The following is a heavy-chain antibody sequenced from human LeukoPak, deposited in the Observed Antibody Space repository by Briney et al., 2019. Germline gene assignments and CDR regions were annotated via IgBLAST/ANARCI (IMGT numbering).Heavy chain of an antibody. J-gene: IGHJ6*03. CDR2: INHSGST. CDR3: ARSGYCSSTSCYRREYYYYYYMDV. Sequence: SETLSLTCAVYGGSFSGYYWSWIRQPPGKGLEWSGEINHSGSTNYNPSLKSRVTISVDTSKNQFSLKLSSVTAADTAVYYCARSGYCSSTSCYRREYYYYYYMDVWGKGTTVTVSS. CDR1: GGSFSGYY. D-gene: IGHD2-2*02. V-gene: IGHV4-34*01.